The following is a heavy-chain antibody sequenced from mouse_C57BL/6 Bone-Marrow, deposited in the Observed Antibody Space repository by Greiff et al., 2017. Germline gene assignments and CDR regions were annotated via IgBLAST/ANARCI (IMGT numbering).Heavy chain of an antibody. D-gene: IGHD1-1*01. CDR2: IYPGGGYT. Sequence: VQLQQPGAELVKPGASVKMSCKASGYTFTNYWIGWAKQRPGHGLEWIGDIYPGGGYTNYNEKFKGKATLTADKSSSTAYMQFSSLTSEDSAIYYCATGSSPAWFAYWGQGTLVTVSA. J-gene: IGHJ3*01. CDR1: GYTFTNYW. CDR3: ATGSSPAWFAY. V-gene: IGHV1-63*01.